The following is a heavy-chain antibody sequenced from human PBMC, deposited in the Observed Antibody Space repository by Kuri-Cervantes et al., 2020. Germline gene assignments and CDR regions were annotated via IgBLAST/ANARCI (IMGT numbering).Heavy chain of an antibody. J-gene: IGHJ5*02. V-gene: IGHV3-9*01. Sequence: GGSLRLSCAASGFTFDDYAMHWVRQAPGKGLEWVSGISWNSGSIGYVDSVKGRFTTSRDNAKNSLYLQMNSLRAEDTAVYYCARVRYYYDSSGYYPNWFDPWGQGTLVTVSS. CDR2: ISWNSGSI. CDR3: ARVRYYYDSSGYYPNWFDP. D-gene: IGHD3-22*01. CDR1: GFTFDDYA.